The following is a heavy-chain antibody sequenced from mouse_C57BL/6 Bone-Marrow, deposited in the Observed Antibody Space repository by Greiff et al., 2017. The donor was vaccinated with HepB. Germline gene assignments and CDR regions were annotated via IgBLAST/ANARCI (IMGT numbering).Heavy chain of an antibody. V-gene: IGHV5-16*01. D-gene: IGHD2-5*01. J-gene: IGHJ1*03. Sequence: EVQLVDSEGGLVQPGSSMKLSCTASGFTFSDYYMAWVRQVPEKGLEWVANINYDGSSTYYLDSLKSRFIISRDNAKNILYLQMSSLKSEDTATYYCASYSNYGYFDVWGTGTTVTVSS. CDR1: GFTFSDYY. CDR3: ASYSNYGYFDV. CDR2: INYDGSST.